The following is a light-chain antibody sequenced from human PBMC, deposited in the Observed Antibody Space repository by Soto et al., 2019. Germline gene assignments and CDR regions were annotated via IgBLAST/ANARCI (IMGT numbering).Light chain of an antibody. Sequence: EIVLTQSPGTLSLSPGERATLSCRASQSVSSNYLAWYQQKPGQAPRLLIYGASNRATGIPERFSGTGSETDFTLTISKVEPEDFAVYYCHQYGSSPPHTFGGGTKVEIK. CDR1: QSVSSNY. CDR3: HQYGSSPPHT. V-gene: IGKV3-20*01. J-gene: IGKJ4*01. CDR2: GAS.